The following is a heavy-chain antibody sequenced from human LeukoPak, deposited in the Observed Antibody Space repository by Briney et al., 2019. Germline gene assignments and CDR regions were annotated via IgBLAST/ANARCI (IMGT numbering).Heavy chain of an antibody. D-gene: IGHD1-26*01. CDR2: TYYRSKWFN. V-gene: IGHV6-1*01. CDR1: GDSVSSNSAA. Sequence: SQTLSLTCAISGDSVSSNSAAWNWIRQSPSRGLEWLGRTYYRSKWFNDYEESVKSRIIINPDTSKNQFSLQLNSLTLEDTAVYYCARTGWQQVPSGFGYYSAMDVWGKGTTVTVSS. CDR3: ARTGWQQVPSGFGYYSAMDV. J-gene: IGHJ6*04.